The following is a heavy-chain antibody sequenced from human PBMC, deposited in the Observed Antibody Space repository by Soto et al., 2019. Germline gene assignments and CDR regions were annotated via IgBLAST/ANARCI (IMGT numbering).Heavy chain of an antibody. CDR1: GGSISSGGYY. V-gene: IGHV4-31*03. D-gene: IGHD6-6*01. CDR2: IYYSGST. J-gene: IGHJ6*02. CDR3: ALADIEYSSSSLNPYYYYGMDV. Sequence: KPSETLSLTCTVSGGSISSGGYYWSWIRQHPGKGLEWIGYIYYSGSTYYNPSLKSRVTISVDTSKNQFSLKLSSVTAADTAVYYCALADIEYSSSSLNPYYYYGMDVWGQGTTVTVSS.